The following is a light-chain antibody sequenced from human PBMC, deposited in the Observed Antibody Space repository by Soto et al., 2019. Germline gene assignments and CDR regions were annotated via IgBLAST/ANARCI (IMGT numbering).Light chain of an antibody. CDR2: EVS. CDR3: SSYTSSSTLYG. Sequence: QSALTQPASVSGSPGQSITISCTGTSSDVGGYNYVSWYQRHPGKAPKLMIYEVSNRPSGVSNRFSGSKSGNTASLTISGLQAEDEADYYCSSYTSSSTLYGFGTGTKVTVL. V-gene: IGLV2-14*01. CDR1: SSDVGGYNY. J-gene: IGLJ1*01.